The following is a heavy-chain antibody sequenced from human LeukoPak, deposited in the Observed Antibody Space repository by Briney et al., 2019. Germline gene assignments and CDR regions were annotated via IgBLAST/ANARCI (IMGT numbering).Heavy chain of an antibody. CDR3: ARGHIRLVGATAPADAFDI. CDR2: IFYSGST. Sequence: SETLSLTCTVSGGSISSYYWSWIRQPPGKGLEWIGYIFYSGSTNYNPSLKSRVTISVDTSKNQFSLKLSSVTAADTAVYYCARGHIRLVGATAPADAFDIWGQGTMVTVSS. V-gene: IGHV4-59*12. D-gene: IGHD1-26*01. CDR1: GGSISSYY. J-gene: IGHJ3*02.